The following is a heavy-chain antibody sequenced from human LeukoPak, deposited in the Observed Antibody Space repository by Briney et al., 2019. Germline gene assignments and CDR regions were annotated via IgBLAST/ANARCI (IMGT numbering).Heavy chain of an antibody. D-gene: IGHD6-19*01. Sequence: GGSLRLSCAASGLFFSTNWMSWVRQAPGKGLEWVAVIKPDGRDKYYVDSVKGRFTMSRDNGKNSLYLQMNSLRAEDTAEYYCAKGYSSGWYDGFDYWGQGTLVTVSS. CDR2: IKPDGRDK. V-gene: IGHV3-7*01. CDR1: GLFFSTNW. CDR3: AKGYSSGWYDGFDY. J-gene: IGHJ4*02.